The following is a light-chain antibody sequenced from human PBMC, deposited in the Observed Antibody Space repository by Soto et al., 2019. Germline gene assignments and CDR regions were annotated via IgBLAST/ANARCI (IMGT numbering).Light chain of an antibody. Sequence: QSALTQPPSASGSPGQSVTISCTGTSSDVGGYNYVSWYQQHPGKAPKLMISEVSKRPSGVPDRFSDSKSGNTASLTVSGLQAEDEADYYCRSFAGNNNLVFGGGTKLTVL. CDR2: EVS. J-gene: IGLJ2*01. CDR3: RSFAGNNNLV. V-gene: IGLV2-8*01. CDR1: SSDVGGYNY.